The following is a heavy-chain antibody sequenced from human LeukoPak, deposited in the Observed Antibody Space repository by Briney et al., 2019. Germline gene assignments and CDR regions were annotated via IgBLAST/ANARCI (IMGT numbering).Heavy chain of an antibody. D-gene: IGHD5-12*01. Sequence: SETLSLTCTVSGGSIRSTSYYWGWIRQPPGKGLEWIGSIYYSGSTYYNPSLKSRVTMSVDTSKNQFSLKLSSVTAADTAVYYCARHVNIVVHWYSDLWGRGTLVTVSS. CDR1: GGSIRSTSYY. CDR2: IYYSGST. J-gene: IGHJ2*01. CDR3: ARHVNIVVHWYSDL. V-gene: IGHV4-39*01.